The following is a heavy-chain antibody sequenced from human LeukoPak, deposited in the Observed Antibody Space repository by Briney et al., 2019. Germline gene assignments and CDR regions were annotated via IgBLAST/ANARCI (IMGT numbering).Heavy chain of an antibody. V-gene: IGHV3-43D*03. D-gene: IGHD3-3*01. J-gene: IGHJ1*01. CDR2: ISWDGGST. CDR3: ASAFGVVTAYFQH. CDR1: GFTFSSYG. Sequence: GGSLRLSCAASGFTFSSYGMHWVRQAPGKGLEWVSLISWDGGSTYYADSVKGRFTISRDNSKNSLYLQMNSLRAEDTALYYCASAFGVVTAYFQHWGQGTLVTVSS.